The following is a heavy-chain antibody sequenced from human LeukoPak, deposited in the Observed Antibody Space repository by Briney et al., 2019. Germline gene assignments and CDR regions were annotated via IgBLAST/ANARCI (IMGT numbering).Heavy chain of an antibody. J-gene: IGHJ4*02. D-gene: IGHD6-19*01. CDR1: GGSFDGYY. CDR3: ARGQRGFTSGWYSYRENYFDY. V-gene: IGHV4-34*01. CDR2: IIESGTP. Sequence: SETVSHTCAVYGGSFDGYYWSWIRQPPGKGLDWIGEIIESGTPNYNPSLKSRVTISVDPSKTQFSLNLNSVTAADTAVYYCARGQRGFTSGWYSYRENYFDYWGQGILVTVSS.